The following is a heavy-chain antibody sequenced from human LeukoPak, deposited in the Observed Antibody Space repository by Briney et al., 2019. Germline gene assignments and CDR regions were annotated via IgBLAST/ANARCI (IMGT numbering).Heavy chain of an antibody. CDR2: VYYSGRT. V-gene: IGHV4-59*12. CDR3: ARAIGVITYNWFDP. CDR1: GGSISTYY. D-gene: IGHD3-22*01. J-gene: IGHJ5*02. Sequence: SETLSLTCTVPGGSISTYYWNWIRQPPGKGLEWIGYVYYSGRTNYNPSLKSRVTISIATSKSQFSLKLSSVTAADTAVYYCARAIGVITYNWFDPWGQGTLVTVSS.